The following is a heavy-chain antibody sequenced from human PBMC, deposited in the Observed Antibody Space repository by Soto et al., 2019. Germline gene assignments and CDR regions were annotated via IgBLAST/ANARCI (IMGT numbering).Heavy chain of an antibody. V-gene: IGHV4-4*02. CDR2: IYHSGGN. Sequence: QVQLQESGPTLVKPSGTLSLTCGVSGGSISSSNWWSWVRQPPGKGLEWIGEIYHSGGNNYNPSLMSRLTISVDRSKNQMPWKLRSVTAADTAVYYCTRDMIYGSESPYSYTAMDVWGRGTTVTVSS. D-gene: IGHD3-10*01. J-gene: IGHJ6*02. CDR3: TRDMIYGSESPYSYTAMDV. CDR1: GGSISSSNW.